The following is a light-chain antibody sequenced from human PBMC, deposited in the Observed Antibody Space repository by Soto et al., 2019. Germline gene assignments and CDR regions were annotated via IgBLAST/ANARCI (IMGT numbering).Light chain of an antibody. V-gene: IGLV1-40*01. CDR2: GNS. CDR1: GSNIGAGFD. CDR3: QSFDSSLSWV. Sequence: QSVLTQPPSVSGAPGQRVTISCTGSGSNIGAGFDVHWYQQLPGTAPKLLIYGNSNRPSGVPDRFSGSKSGTSASLAITGLQTEDEADYYCQSFDSSLSWVFGGGTKLTVL. J-gene: IGLJ3*02.